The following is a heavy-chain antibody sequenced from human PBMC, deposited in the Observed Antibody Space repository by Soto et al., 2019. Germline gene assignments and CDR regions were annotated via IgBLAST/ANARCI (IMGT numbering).Heavy chain of an antibody. V-gene: IGHV4-59*01. D-gene: IGHD3-22*01. CDR2: IYYSGST. J-gene: IGHJ4*02. Sequence: SETLSLTCTVSGGSISSYYWSWIRQPPGKGLEWIGYIYYSGSTNYNPSLKSRVTISVDTSKNQFSLKLSSVTAADTAVYYCASASLNYYDSSGYPYFDYWGQVNRFTVSA. CDR3: ASASLNYYDSSGYPYFDY. CDR1: GGSISSYY.